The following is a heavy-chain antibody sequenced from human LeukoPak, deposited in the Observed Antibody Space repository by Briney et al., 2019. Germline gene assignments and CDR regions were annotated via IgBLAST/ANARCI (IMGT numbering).Heavy chain of an antibody. D-gene: IGHD3-22*01. J-gene: IGHJ4*02. V-gene: IGHV3-23*01. Sequence: GGSLRLSCAASGFTFSSYAMSWVRQAPGKGLEWVSAISGSGGSTYYADSVKGRFTISRDNSKNTLYLQMNILRAEDTAVYYYAKPTAKYYYDSSGLYYFDYWGQGTLVTVSS. CDR1: GFTFSSYA. CDR2: ISGSGGST. CDR3: AKPTAKYYYDSSGLYYFDY.